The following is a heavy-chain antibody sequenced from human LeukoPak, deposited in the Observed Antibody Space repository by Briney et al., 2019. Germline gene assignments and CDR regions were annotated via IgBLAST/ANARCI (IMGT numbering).Heavy chain of an antibody. Sequence: SVKVSCKASGGTFSSYAISWVRQAPGQGLEWMGGIIPVFGTANYAQKFQGRVTITAGESTSTAYMELSSLRSEDTAVYYCARALRSLTGDFDYYFDYWGQGTLVTVSS. J-gene: IGHJ4*02. CDR1: GGTFSSYA. V-gene: IGHV1-69*13. D-gene: IGHD7-27*01. CDR3: ARALRSLTGDFDYYFDY. CDR2: IIPVFGTA.